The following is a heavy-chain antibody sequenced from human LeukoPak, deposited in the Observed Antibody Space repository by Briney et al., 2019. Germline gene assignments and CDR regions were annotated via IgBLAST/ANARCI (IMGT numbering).Heavy chain of an antibody. CDR1: GFTFSSYS. Sequence: GGSLGLSCAASGFTFSSYSMNWVRQAPGKGLEWVSSISSSSSYIYYADSVKGRFTISRDNAKNSLYLQMNSLRVEDTAVYYCAKGWQWLGDYWGQGTLVTVSS. CDR3: AKGWQWLGDY. J-gene: IGHJ4*02. D-gene: IGHD6-19*01. CDR2: ISSSSSYI. V-gene: IGHV3-21*04.